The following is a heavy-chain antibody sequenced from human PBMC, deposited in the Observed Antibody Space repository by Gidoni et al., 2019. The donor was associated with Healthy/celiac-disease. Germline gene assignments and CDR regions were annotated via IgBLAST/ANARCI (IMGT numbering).Heavy chain of an antibody. CDR2: INPSGGRT. Sequence: QVPLVQSGAELKTPGASVKVSCKASGYTFTSYYMHWVRQAPGQGLEWMGIINPSGGRTSYAQKCQGRVTMTRDTSTSTVYMELSSLRSEDTAVYYCAREKIAAAVFDYWGQGTLVTVSS. V-gene: IGHV1-46*01. J-gene: IGHJ4*02. D-gene: IGHD6-13*01. CDR3: AREKIAAAVFDY. CDR1: GYTFTSYY.